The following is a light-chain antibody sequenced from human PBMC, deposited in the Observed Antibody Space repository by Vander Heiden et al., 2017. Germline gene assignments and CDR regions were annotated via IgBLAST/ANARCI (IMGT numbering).Light chain of an antibody. CDR3: QQCNTSPRT. CDR1: HSVSSH. Sequence: ICMTQSPSSLSASAGESVTLSCRASHSVSSHLCWYQQKPGQPPRLLIYGASTRATGVPSRFSGSGSGTDFTLTIGSLQAEDFAFYYCQQCNTSPRTFGQGTKVEIK. J-gene: IGKJ1*01. V-gene: IGKV3-15*01. CDR2: GAS.